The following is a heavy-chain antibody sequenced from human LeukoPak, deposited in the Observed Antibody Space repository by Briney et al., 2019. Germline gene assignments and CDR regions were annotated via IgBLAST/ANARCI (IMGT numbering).Heavy chain of an antibody. J-gene: IGHJ6*03. V-gene: IGHV4-59*12. CDR1: GGAISSYY. D-gene: IGHD6-13*01. Sequence: SETLSLTCTVSGGAISSYYWSWIRQPPGKGLEWIGYIYYSGSTNYNPSLKSRVTMSVDTSKNQFSLKLSSVTAADTAVYYCARVAAAGTFGYYYYYMDVWGKGTTVTISS. CDR2: IYYSGST. CDR3: ARVAAAGTFGYYYYYMDV.